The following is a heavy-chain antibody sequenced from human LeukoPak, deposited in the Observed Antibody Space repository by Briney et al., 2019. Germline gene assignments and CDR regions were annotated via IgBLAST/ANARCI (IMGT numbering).Heavy chain of an antibody. V-gene: IGHV1-2*02. CDR2: INPNTGGT. CDR3: ARDLATIDGIAWYYFEN. CDR1: GYTFTGHY. Sequence: GATVKVSCKASGYTFTGHYIHWVRQAPGQGFEWMGWINPNTGGTDYAQKFQDMIAISTYTSISTAYMELTRLRSDDTALYYCARDLATIDGIAWYYFENWGQGTLVTVS. D-gene: IGHD5-12*01. J-gene: IGHJ4*02.